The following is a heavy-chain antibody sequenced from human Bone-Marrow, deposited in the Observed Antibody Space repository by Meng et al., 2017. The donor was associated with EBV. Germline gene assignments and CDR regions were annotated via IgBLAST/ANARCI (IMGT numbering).Heavy chain of an antibody. CDR3: ARGMARDHLGY. CDR2: ISSSSSYI. CDR1: GFTFSSYS. V-gene: IGHV3-21*01. D-gene: IGHD3-10*01. Sequence: EVQLVESGGXLVKPGGSXRLSCAASGFTFSSYSMNWVRRAPGKGLEWLSSISSSSSYIYYADSVKGRFTISRDNAKNSLYLQMNSLRAEDTAVYYCARGMARDHLGYWGQGTLVTVSS. J-gene: IGHJ4*02.